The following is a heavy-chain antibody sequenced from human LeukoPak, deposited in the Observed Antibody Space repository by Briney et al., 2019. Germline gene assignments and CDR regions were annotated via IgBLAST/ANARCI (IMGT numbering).Heavy chain of an antibody. CDR2: INAGNGNT. J-gene: IGHJ5*02. Sequence: ASVKVSCKASGCTFTSYAMHWVRQAPGHRLEWMGWINAGNGNTKYSQKVQGRVTITRDTSASTAYMVLSSLRSEDTAMYFCVRGPPRLNWFDPWGQGTLVTVSS. D-gene: IGHD6-25*01. CDR3: VRGPPRLNWFDP. V-gene: IGHV1-3*01. CDR1: GCTFTSYA.